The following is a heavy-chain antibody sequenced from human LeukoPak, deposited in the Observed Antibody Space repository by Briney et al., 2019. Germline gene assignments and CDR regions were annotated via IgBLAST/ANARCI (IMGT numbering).Heavy chain of an antibody. Sequence: PGGSLRLSCAASGFTFSRAWMAWVRQAPGKGLEWVANIKEDGSQKNYVDSVKGRFTISRDNARDSVYLQMNSLRVEDTAVYYCTRDRAYSTFDYWGQGSLVTVSS. V-gene: IGHV3-7*01. CDR1: GFTFSRAW. J-gene: IGHJ4*02. CDR3: TRDRAYSTFDY. CDR2: IKEDGSQK. D-gene: IGHD4-11*01.